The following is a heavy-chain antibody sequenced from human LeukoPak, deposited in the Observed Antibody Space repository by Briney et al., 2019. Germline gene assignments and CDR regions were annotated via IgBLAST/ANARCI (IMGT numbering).Heavy chain of an antibody. CDR3: AASSPITIFGVFGMDV. Sequence: TSVKVSCKASGFTFTSSAMPWVRQARGQRLEWIGWIVVGSGNTNYAQKFQERVTITRDMSTSTAYMELSSLRSEDTAVYYCAASSPITIFGVFGMDVWGQGTTVAVSS. J-gene: IGHJ6*02. D-gene: IGHD3-3*01. V-gene: IGHV1-58*02. CDR1: GFTFTSSA. CDR2: IVVGSGNT.